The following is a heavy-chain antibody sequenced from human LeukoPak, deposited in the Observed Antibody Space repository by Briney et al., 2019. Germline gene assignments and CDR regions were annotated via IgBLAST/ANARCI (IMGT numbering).Heavy chain of an antibody. CDR3: ARDYDSSGYYYQN. V-gene: IGHV7-4-1*02. CDR1: GYTFTSYA. Sequence: ASVTVSCKASGYTFTSYAMNWVRQAPGQGIEWMGWINTNTGNPTYAQGFTGRFVFSLDTSVSTAYLQISSLKAEDTAVYYCARDYDSSGYYYQNWGQGTLVTVSS. J-gene: IGHJ4*02. D-gene: IGHD3-22*01. CDR2: INTNTGNP.